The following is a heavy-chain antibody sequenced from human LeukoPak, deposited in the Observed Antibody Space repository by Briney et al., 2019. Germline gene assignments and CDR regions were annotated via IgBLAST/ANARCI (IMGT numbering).Heavy chain of an antibody. D-gene: IGHD3-22*01. CDR2: ITSAGTGT. J-gene: IGHJ4*02. CDR1: GFTSSIYA. CDR3: AKDRPNYYDSSGHYYRRNGDY. V-gene: IGHV3-23*01. Sequence: PGGSLRLSCAANGFTSSIYAMSWVRQPPGKGLEWVSSITSAGTGTFYADSVKGRFTISRDNSENTLYLQMNSLRAEDTAIYYCAKDRPNYYDSSGHYYRRNGDYWGQGTLVTVSS.